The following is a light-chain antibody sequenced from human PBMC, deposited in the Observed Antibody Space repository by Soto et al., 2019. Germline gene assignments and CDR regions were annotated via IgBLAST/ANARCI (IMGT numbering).Light chain of an antibody. CDR1: QTINNY. CDR3: QQYNSYST. V-gene: IGKV1-16*01. J-gene: IGKJ1*01. CDR2: AAY. Sequence: DRQMTQSPSSLSASVGDRVTITCRTSQTINNYLNWYQQKPGRAPKLLIYAAYNLQSGVPSRLSGSGSGTDFTLAISSLQPEDFASYYCQQYNSYSTFGQGTKVDIK.